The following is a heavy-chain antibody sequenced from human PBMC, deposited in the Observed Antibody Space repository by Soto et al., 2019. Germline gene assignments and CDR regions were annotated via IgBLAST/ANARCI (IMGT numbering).Heavy chain of an antibody. CDR3: ARAKYGNTAPVS. D-gene: IGHD3-10*01. CDR2: TYKNGDS. Sequence: GGSLRLSCTASGIIFSNTWINWVRQAPGKGLEWVAITYKNGDSDFADSVKGRVAMSRDSPTNTVALHTKNLRVEDTAVYYCARAKYGNTAPVSWGQGTLVTGSS. J-gene: IGHJ4*02. CDR1: GIIFSNTW. V-gene: IGHV3-53*01.